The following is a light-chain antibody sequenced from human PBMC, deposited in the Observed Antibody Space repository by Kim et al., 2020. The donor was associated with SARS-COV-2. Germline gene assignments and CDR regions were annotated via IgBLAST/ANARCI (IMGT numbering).Light chain of an antibody. CDR2: GAS. CDR1: QSVPRNY. V-gene: IGKV3-20*01. CDR3: QQYDDSPMYT. Sequence: EIVLTQSPGTLSLSPGERATLSCRASQSVPRNYLAWYQHKPGQAPRLLIYGASSRATGIPDRFTGSGYGTDFTLTISRLEPEDFAVYYCQQYDDSPMYTFGQGTKLEIK. J-gene: IGKJ2*01.